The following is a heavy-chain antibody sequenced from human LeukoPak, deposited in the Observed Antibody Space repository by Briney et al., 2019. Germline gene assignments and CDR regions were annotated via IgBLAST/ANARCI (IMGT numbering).Heavy chain of an antibody. J-gene: IGHJ6*02. Sequence: ASVKVSCTASGYTFTSYYMHWVRQAPGQGLEWMGIINPSGGSTSYAQKFQGRVTMTRDTSTSTVYMELSSLRSEDTAVYYCARAMTGGTAQRRSYGMDVWGQGTTVTVSS. CDR3: ARAMTGGTAQRRSYGMDV. D-gene: IGHD2-15*01. V-gene: IGHV1-46*01. CDR2: INPSGGST. CDR1: GYTFTSYY.